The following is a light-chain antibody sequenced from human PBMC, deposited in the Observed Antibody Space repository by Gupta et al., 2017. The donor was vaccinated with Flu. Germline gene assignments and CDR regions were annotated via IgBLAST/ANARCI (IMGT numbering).Light chain of an antibody. CDR1: ALPKKY. Sequence: SYELTQPPPLSVSPGQTATITCSGDALPKKYAYWYQQNSGQAPVLIIYDDRKRPSGIPERFSGSSSGTTATLTISGVQVEDEADYYCSSRDTSGNGMVFGGGTKLTVL. V-gene: IGLV3-10*01. CDR2: DDR. J-gene: IGLJ3*02. CDR3: SSRDTSGNGMV.